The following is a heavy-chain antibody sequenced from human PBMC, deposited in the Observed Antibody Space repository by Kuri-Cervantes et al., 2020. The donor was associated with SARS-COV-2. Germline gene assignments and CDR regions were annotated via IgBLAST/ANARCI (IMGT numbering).Heavy chain of an antibody. D-gene: IGHD5-24*01. CDR2: IYYSGST. V-gene: IGHV4-30-4*08. J-gene: IGHJ4*02. Sequence: WVRQAPGKGLEWIGYIYYSGSTYYNPSLKSLVTISVDTSKNQFSLKLSSVTAADTAVYYCARVSVATINFDYWGQGTLVTGYS. CDR3: ARVSVATINFDY.